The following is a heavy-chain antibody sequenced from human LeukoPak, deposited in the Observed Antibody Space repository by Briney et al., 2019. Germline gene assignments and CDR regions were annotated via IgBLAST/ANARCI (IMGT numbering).Heavy chain of an antibody. J-gene: IGHJ4*02. D-gene: IGHD3-3*01. V-gene: IGHV3-7*01. CDR1: GFTFSSYW. CDR3: ARDPSPRYYDFWSGYDY. Sequence: GGSLRLSCAASGFTFSSYWMSWVRQAPGKGLEWVANIKQDGSEKYYVDSVKGRFTISRDNAKNSLYLQMNSLRAEDTAVYYCARDPSPRYYDFWSGYDYWGQGTLVTVSS. CDR2: IKQDGSEK.